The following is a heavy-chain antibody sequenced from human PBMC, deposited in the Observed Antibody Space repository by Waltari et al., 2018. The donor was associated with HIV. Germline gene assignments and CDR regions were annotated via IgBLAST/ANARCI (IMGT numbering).Heavy chain of an antibody. CDR3: AGYYDFWSGADDY. Sequence: QLQLQESGPGLVKPSETLSLTCTVSGGSISSSSYYWGWIRQPPGKGLEWIGSIYYSGSTYYNPSLKSRVTISVDTSKNQFSLKLSSVTAADTAVYYCAGYYDFWSGADDYWGQGTLVTVSS. J-gene: IGHJ4*02. CDR1: GGSISSSSYY. CDR2: IYYSGST. D-gene: IGHD3-3*01. V-gene: IGHV4-39*01.